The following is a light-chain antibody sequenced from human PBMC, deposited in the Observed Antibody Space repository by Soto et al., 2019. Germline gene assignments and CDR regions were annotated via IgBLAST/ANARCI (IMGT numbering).Light chain of an antibody. CDR1: GSNIGAGYD. CDR2: NDD. CDR3: QSYDTGLSVL. J-gene: IGLJ2*01. V-gene: IGLV1-40*01. Sequence: QSVLTQPPSVSGAPGQRVTISCTGSGSNIGAGYDVHWYQRLPGTAPKLLIYNDDNRPSGVPDRFSGSKSGTSASLAITGLQPEDAADYFCQSYDTGLSVLFGGGTKLTVL.